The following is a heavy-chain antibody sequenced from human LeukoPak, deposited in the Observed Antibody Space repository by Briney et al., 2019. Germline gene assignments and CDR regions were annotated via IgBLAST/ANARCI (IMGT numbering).Heavy chain of an antibody. D-gene: IGHD3-22*01. CDR2: IYHSGST. CDR1: GGSISSGGYS. Sequence: PQTLSLTCAVSGGSISSGGYSWSWIRQPPGKGLEWIGYIYHSGSTYYNPSLKSRVTISVDRSKNQFSLKLSSVTAADTAVYYCARGSSGGYFDLWGRGTLVTVSS. CDR3: ARGSSGGYFDL. V-gene: IGHV4-30-2*01. J-gene: IGHJ2*01.